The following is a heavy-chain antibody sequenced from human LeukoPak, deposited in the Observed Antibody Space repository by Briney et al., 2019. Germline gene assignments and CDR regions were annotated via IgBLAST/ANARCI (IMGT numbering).Heavy chain of an antibody. CDR2: ISSSGSTI. CDR1: GFTFSSYE. V-gene: IGHV3-48*03. Sequence: GGSLRLSCAASGFTFSSYETNWVRQAPGKGLEWVSYISSSGSTIYYADSVKGRFTISRDNAKNSLYLQMNSLRAEDTAVYYCARDGVTMVDYWGQGTLVTVSS. J-gene: IGHJ4*02. D-gene: IGHD4/OR15-4a*01. CDR3: ARDGVTMVDY.